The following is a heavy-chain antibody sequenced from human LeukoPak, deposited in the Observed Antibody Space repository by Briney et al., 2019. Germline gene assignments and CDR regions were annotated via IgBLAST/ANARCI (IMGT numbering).Heavy chain of an antibody. J-gene: IGHJ3*02. Sequence: GGSLRLSCAASGFTFSDYYMSWIRQAPGKGLEWVSYISSSGSTIYYADSVKGRFTISRDNAKNSLYLQMNSLRAEDTAVYYCARDTMIVVDDAFDIWGQGTMVTVSS. CDR2: ISSSGSTI. CDR1: GFTFSDYY. V-gene: IGHV3-11*04. D-gene: IGHD3-22*01. CDR3: ARDTMIVVDDAFDI.